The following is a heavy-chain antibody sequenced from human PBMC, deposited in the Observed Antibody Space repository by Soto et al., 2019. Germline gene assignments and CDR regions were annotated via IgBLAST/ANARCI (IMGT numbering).Heavy chain of an antibody. CDR2: ISGSGDKT. CDR1: GFNFSNNA. V-gene: IGHV3-23*01. D-gene: IGHD6-6*01. Sequence: GGSLRLSCVASGFNFSNNAMSWVRQAPGKGLQWVSTISGSGDKTYYADSVKGRFTISSDRSKNTLYLQMDSLRADDTAVYYCVRLPGGSAPRPDYWGQGTMATVSS. CDR3: VRLPGGSAPRPDY. J-gene: IGHJ4*02.